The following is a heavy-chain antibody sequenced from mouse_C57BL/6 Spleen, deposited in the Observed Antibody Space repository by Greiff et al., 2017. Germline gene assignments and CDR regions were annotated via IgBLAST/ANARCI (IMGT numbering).Heavy chain of an antibody. D-gene: IGHD1-1*01. Sequence: VMLVESGPGLVQPSQSLSITCTVSGFSLTSYGVHWVRQSPGKGLEWLGVIWSGGSTDYNAAFISRLSISKDNSKRQVFFKMNSLQADDTAIYYCARNRYYGGEEDFAYWGQGTLVTVSA. CDR1: GFSLTSYG. CDR2: IWSGGST. J-gene: IGHJ3*01. CDR3: ARNRYYGGEEDFAY. V-gene: IGHV2-2*01.